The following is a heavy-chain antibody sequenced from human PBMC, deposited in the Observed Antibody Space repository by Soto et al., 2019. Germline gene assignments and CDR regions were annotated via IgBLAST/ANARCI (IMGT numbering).Heavy chain of an antibody. J-gene: IGHJ4*02. CDR1: GYTFSSYA. CDR3: ARADCSGGSCYLDY. CDR2: IIPIFGTA. D-gene: IGHD2-15*01. V-gene: IGHV1-69*13. Sequence: SVKVSCKASGYTFSSYAISWVRQAPGQGLEWMGGIIPIFGTANYAQKFQGRVTITADESTSTAYMELSSLRSEDTAVYYCARADCSGGSCYLDYWGQGTLVTVSS.